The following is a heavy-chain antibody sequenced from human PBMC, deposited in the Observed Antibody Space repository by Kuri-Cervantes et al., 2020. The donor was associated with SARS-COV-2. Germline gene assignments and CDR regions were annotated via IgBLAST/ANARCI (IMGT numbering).Heavy chain of an antibody. CDR2: IYYSGRT. CDR1: GGSISSSSYH. J-gene: IGHJ4*02. V-gene: IGHV4-39*01. CDR3: ARQGPTRRTYYFDY. Sequence: SETLSLTCTVSGGSISSSSYHWGWIRQPPGKGLEWLGGIYYSGRTYYNPSLKSRVTISVDASKNQFSLKLSSVTAADTAVYYCARQGPTRRTYYFDYWGQGTLVTVSS. D-gene: IGHD2-8*01.